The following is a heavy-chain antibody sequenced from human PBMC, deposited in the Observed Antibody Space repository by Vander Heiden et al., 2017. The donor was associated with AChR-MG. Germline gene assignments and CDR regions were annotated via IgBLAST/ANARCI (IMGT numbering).Heavy chain of an antibody. CDR2: IYYSGST. Sequence: QVQLQESGPGLVKPSETLSLTCTASGGSISSYYWRWIRQPPGKGLEWIGYIYYSGSTNYNPSLKSRVTISVDTAKNQFSLKLSSVTAADTAVYYCARLDYDILTGRLEAFDIWGQGTMVTVSS. D-gene: IGHD3-9*01. CDR3: ARLDYDILTGRLEAFDI. J-gene: IGHJ3*02. V-gene: IGHV4-59*08. CDR1: GGSISSYY.